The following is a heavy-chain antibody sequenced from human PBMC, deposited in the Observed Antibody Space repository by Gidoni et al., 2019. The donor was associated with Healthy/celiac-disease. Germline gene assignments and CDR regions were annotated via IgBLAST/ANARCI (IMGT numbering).Heavy chain of an antibody. J-gene: IGHJ6*02. V-gene: IGHV3-48*01. CDR1: GFTFSSYS. CDR2: ISSSSSTI. CDR3: ERDLFCDDSSVYYSFYSGMDV. Sequence: EVQLVESGGGLVQPGGSLRLSCAASGFTFSSYSMHWVRQAPGKGVEWVSYISSSSSTIYYAASVKGRFTISRDNAKNSLYLQMNSLRSVDTAVYYCERDLFCDDSSVYYSFYSGMDVWGQGPTFTVSS. D-gene: IGHD3-22*01.